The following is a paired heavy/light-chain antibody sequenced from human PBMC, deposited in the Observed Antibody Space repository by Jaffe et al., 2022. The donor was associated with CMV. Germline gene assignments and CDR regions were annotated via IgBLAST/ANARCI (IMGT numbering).Heavy chain of an antibody. D-gene: IGHD1-26*01. CDR2: IYYSGGT. V-gene: IGHV4-39*02. Sequence: QLRLQESGPGLVKPSETLSLTCTVSGGSISNPNYYWGWIRQSPEKGLEWIGSIYYSGGTYYNPSLKSRVTISADTSNNHFSLKLSSVTAADTAVYYCARLEGYSGTYGVLDYWGQGSLVTVSS. CDR3: ARLEGYSGTYGVLDY. CDR1: GGSISNPNYY. J-gene: IGHJ4*02.
Light chain of an antibody. CDR3: QQYYSLPCT. CDR1: HSVLYSSNSKNY. V-gene: IGKV4-1*01. Sequence: DIVMTQSPDSLAVSLGEGATINCNSSHSVLYSSNSKNYLAWYQQKPGQPPKLLIYWASTRESGVPDRFSGSGSETDFTLTISSLQAEDVATYYCQQYYSLPCTFGQGTKLEIK. J-gene: IGKJ2*02. CDR2: WAS.